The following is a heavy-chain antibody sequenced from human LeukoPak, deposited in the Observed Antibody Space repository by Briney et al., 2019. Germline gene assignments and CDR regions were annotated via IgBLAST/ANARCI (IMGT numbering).Heavy chain of an antibody. D-gene: IGHD6-13*01. CDR3: AKDLNPSAAGTNDAFDI. J-gene: IGHJ3*02. V-gene: IGHV3-23*01. CDR1: GFTFSSYA. Sequence: GGSLRLSCAASGFTFSSYAMSWVRQAPGKGLEWVSAISGSGGSTYYADSVKGRFTISRDNSKNTLYLQMNSLRAEDTAVYYCAKDLNPSAAGTNDAFDIWGQGTMVTVSS. CDR2: ISGSGGST.